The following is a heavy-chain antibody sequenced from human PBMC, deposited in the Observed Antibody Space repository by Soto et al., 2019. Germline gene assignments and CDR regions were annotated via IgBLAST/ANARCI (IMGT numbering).Heavy chain of an antibody. Sequence: QVQLRESGPGLVKTSGTLSLTCAVSGGSISTITWWSWVRQPPGKGLQWIGEIYHSGSTNYNPSLKSRVTISVDKSQSQFSLEVSSVTAEYTAVYYCARDLGSYSSNSCRPLNYLGQGTVVTVSS. CDR3: ARDLGSYSSNSCRPLNY. CDR1: GGSISTITW. V-gene: IGHV4-4*02. CDR2: IYHSGST. J-gene: IGHJ4*02. D-gene: IGHD2-2*03.